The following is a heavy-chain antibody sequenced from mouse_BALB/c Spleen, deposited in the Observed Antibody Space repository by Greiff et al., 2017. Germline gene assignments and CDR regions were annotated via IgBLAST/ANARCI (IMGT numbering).Heavy chain of an antibody. V-gene: IGHV1-7*01. CDR3: ARAGYGSSYYFDY. D-gene: IGHD1-1*01. CDR2: INPSTGYT. J-gene: IGHJ2*01. CDR1: GYTFTSYW. Sequence: LVESGAELAKPGASVKMSCKASGYTFTSYWMHWVKQRPGQGLEWIGYINPSTGYTEYNQKFKDKATLTADKSSSTAYMQLSSLTSEDSAVYYCARAGYGSSYYFDYWGQGTTLTVSS.